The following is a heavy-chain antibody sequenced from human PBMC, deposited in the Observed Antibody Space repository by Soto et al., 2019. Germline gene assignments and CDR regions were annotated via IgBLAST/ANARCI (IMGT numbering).Heavy chain of an antibody. V-gene: IGHV3-33*01. CDR2: VWYDGSSE. Sequence: QVKLVVSGGGVVQPGRSVRLSCGASGFTFNSYGMFWVRQAPGKGLEWVAMVWYDGSSEYYADSVKGRFTISRVNSKNTLYLQMDSLRDGDTAVYYCARVSAGDTSPNYFDYWGQGTLVTVSS. J-gene: IGHJ4*02. CDR1: GFTFNSYG. D-gene: IGHD2-21*02. CDR3: ARVSAGDTSPNYFDY.